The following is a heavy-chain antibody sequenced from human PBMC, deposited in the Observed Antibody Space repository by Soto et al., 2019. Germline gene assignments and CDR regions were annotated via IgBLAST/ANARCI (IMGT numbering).Heavy chain of an antibody. CDR1: GYTFTSYA. D-gene: IGHD1-26*01. V-gene: IGHV1-18*01. CDR2: ISAYNGNT. CDR3: ARDLGGAPAY. J-gene: IGHJ4*02. Sequence: GASVKVSCKASGYTFTSYAMHWVRQAPGQRPEWMGWISAYNGNTNYAQKLQGRVTLTTDTSTSTAYMELRSLRSDDTAVYYCARDLGGAPAYWGQGTLVTVSS.